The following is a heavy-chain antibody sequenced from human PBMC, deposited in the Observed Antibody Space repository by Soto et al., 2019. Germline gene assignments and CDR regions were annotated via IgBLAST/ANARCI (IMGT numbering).Heavy chain of an antibody. D-gene: IGHD1-26*01. Sequence: GGSLRLSCAASGFTFSSYWMNWVRQAPGKGLEWVANINQDGSEKYYVDSVKGRFTISRDNAKNSLYLQMTSLRAEDTAVYYCARDPNYYGYFDYWGQGTLVTVSS. J-gene: IGHJ4*02. V-gene: IGHV3-7*01. CDR1: GFTFSSYW. CDR3: ARDPNYYGYFDY. CDR2: INQDGSEK.